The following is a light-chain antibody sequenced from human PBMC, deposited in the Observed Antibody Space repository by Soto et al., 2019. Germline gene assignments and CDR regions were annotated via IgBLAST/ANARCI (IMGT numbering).Light chain of an antibody. CDR2: DAS. CDR1: QNIGTS. V-gene: IGKV3-11*01. Sequence: EIVLTQSPATLSLSPGERSTLSCRAGQNIGTSLVWSQQKPGQSPRLLIYDASHRATGVPARFSGSGSGTDFTLTIRSLEPEDFALYYCQQRNTWPPITFGQGTRREIK. J-gene: IGKJ5*01. CDR3: QQRNTWPPIT.